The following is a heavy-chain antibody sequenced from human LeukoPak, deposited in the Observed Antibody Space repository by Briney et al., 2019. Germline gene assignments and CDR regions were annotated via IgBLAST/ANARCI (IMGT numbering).Heavy chain of an antibody. D-gene: IGHD2-15*01. CDR2: FAGGRSP. CDR1: GFTFDSYA. V-gene: IGHV3-23*05. J-gene: IGHJ4*02. Sequence: PGGSLRLSCAASGFTFDSYALAWVRQAPGKGLEWVSSFAGGRSPSYADSVKGRLTMSRDNAKNTVYLQMDNLRAEDTAIYYCARQLGYCSAGTCYFDSWGQGTLVAVSS. CDR3: ARQLGYCSAGTCYFDS.